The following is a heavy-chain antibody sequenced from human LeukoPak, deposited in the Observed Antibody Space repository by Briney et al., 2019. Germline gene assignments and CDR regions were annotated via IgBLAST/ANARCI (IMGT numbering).Heavy chain of an antibody. CDR2: IIPIFGTA. V-gene: IGHV1-69*06. J-gene: IGHJ6*03. CDR1: GGTFSSYA. Sequence: GASVKVSCKASGGTFSSYAISWVRQAPGQGLEWMGGIIPIFGTANYAQKFQGRVTITADKSTSTAYMELSSLRSEDTAVYYCARVMVREGYYYMDVWGKGTTVTISS. D-gene: IGHD3-10*01. CDR3: ARVMVREGYYYMDV.